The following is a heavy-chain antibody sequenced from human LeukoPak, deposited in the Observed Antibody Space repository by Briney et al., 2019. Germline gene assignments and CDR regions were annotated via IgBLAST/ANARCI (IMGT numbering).Heavy chain of an antibody. V-gene: IGHV1-18*01. CDR3: ARDSSRIGWFDP. Sequence: GASVKVSCKASGYTFTSYGISWVRQAPGQGLEWMRWISAYNGNTNYAQKLQDRVTMTTDTSTSTAYMELRSLRSDDTAVYYCARDSSRIGWFDPWGQGTLVTVSS. CDR1: GYTFTSYG. D-gene: IGHD2-21*01. CDR2: ISAYNGNT. J-gene: IGHJ5*02.